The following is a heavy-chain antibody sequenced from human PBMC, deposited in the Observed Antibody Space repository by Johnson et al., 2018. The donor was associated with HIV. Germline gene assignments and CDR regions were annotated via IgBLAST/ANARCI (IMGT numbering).Heavy chain of an antibody. CDR1: GFTVSSNY. V-gene: IGHV3-66*02. CDR3: ARDPGGRRYYDSSGYFAFDI. Sequence: VQLVESGGGLVKPGGSLRLSCAASGFTVSSNYMRWVRQAPGKGLEWVSVINTGGGTYYADSVKGRFTMSRDNSKNTLYLQMNSLRAEETAVYYCARDPGGRRYYDSSGYFAFDIWGQGTMVTVSS. CDR2: INTGGGT. D-gene: IGHD3-22*01. J-gene: IGHJ3*02.